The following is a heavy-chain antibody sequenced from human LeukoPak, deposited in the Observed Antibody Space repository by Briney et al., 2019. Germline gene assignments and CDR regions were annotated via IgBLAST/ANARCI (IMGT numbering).Heavy chain of an antibody. J-gene: IGHJ5*02. CDR2: ISGSGGST. Sequence: GGSLRLYCAASGFTFSSYAMSRVRQGPGKGVEGVSDISGSGGSTYYADSVKGRFTIARDNSKNTLYLQMNSLRAEDTAVYYCAKDRFGIAAAGANWFDPWGQGTLVTVSS. CDR3: AKDRFGIAAAGANWFDP. V-gene: IGHV3-23*01. D-gene: IGHD6-13*01. CDR1: GFTFSSYA.